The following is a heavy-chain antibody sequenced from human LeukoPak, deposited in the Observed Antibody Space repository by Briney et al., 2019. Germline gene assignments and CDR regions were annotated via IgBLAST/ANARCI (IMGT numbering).Heavy chain of an antibody. D-gene: IGHD3-3*01. CDR2: IYYSGST. Sequence: PSQTLSLTCTVSGGSISSGGYYWSWIRQHPGKGLEWIGYIYYSGSTNYNPSLKSRVTISVDTSKNQFSLKLSSVTAADTAVYYCARHGDGTYYDFLSTRIWGQGTLVTVSS. J-gene: IGHJ4*02. CDR3: ARHGDGTYYDFLSTRI. V-gene: IGHV4-31*03. CDR1: GGSISSGGYY.